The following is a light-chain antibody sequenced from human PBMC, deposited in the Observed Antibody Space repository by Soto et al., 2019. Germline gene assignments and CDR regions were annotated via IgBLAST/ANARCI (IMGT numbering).Light chain of an antibody. J-gene: IGKJ1*01. CDR1: HRFDSS. Sequence: DIVMTQSPAILSLSSGERATLSCSAIHRFDSSLAWYQQTPGQAPKLLIHGASTRAPGVPARFSGSGSGTEFTLTISSLQSEDFGVYYCQQYYKWPRTFGQGTKVDIK. V-gene: IGKV3-15*01. CDR3: QQYYKWPRT. CDR2: GAS.